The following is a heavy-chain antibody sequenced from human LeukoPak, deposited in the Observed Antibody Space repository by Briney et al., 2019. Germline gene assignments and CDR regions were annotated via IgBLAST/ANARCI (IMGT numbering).Heavy chain of an antibody. Sequence: GGSLRLSCAASGFTFSSYSMNWVRQAPGKGLEWVANIKQDGSEKYYVDSVKGRFTISRDNAKNSLYLQMNSLRAEDTAVYYCAREVQTGHSSGWYYAYCYYYGMDVWSQGTTVTVSS. D-gene: IGHD6-19*01. CDR3: AREVQTGHSSGWYYAYCYYYGMDV. V-gene: IGHV3-7*01. CDR1: GFTFSSYS. CDR2: IKQDGSEK. J-gene: IGHJ6*02.